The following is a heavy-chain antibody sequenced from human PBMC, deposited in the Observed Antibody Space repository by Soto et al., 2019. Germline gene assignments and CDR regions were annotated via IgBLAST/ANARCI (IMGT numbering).Heavy chain of an antibody. J-gene: IGHJ6*02. D-gene: IGHD1-7*01. V-gene: IGHV6-1*01. CDR3: TRGKLSYYAMDV. Sequence: QVQLQQSGPGLVRPSQTLSLTCAISGDTVSRYSAAWNWIRQSPSRGLEWLGRTFYKSKWYNEYPVSVKSQISIRPDKSKNHFSLLLSSVTPEDTAVYYCTRGKLSYYAMDVWGQGPTVTVSS. CDR2: TFYKSKWYN. CDR1: GDTVSRYSAA.